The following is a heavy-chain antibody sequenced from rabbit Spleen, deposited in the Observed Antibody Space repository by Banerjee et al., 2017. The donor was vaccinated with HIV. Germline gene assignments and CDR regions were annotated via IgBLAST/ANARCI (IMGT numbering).Heavy chain of an antibody. CDR3: ARGIVYGYSGDTYPPYGMDL. J-gene: IGHJ3*01. CDR2: IDLLFGTT. CDR1: GFDFSSYG. D-gene: IGHD6-1*01. Sequence: QEQLMESGGGLVQPGGSLKLSCKASGFDFSSYGVSWVRQAPGKGLEWIGYIDLLFGTTYYANWVNGRFTISSHNAQNTLYLQLNSLTAADTATYFCARGIVYGYSGDTYPPYGMDLWGQGTLVTVS. V-gene: IGHV1S47*01.